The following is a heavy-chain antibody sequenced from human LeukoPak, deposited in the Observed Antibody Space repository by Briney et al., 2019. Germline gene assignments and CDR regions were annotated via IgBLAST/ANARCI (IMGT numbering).Heavy chain of an antibody. D-gene: IGHD3-10*01. Sequence: PSETLSLTCAVYGGSFSGYYWSWIRQPPGKGLEWIGEINHSGSTNYNPSLKSRVTISVDTSKNQFSLKLSSVTAADTAVYYCARKRGSPPRGWFDPWGQGTLVTVSS. J-gene: IGHJ5*02. CDR1: GGSFSGYY. CDR2: INHSGST. V-gene: IGHV4-34*01. CDR3: ARKRGSPPRGWFDP.